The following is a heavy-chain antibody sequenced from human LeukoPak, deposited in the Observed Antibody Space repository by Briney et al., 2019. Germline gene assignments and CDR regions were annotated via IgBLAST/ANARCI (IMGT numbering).Heavy chain of an antibody. CDR3: ARRDDFWSGCDY. V-gene: IGHV1-2*02. J-gene: IGHJ4*02. Sequence: GASVKVSCKASGYTFTGYYMHWVRQAPGQGLEWMGWINPNSGGTNYAQKFQGRVTMTRDTSISTAYMELSRLRSDATAVYYCARRDDFWSGCDYWGQGTLVTVSS. D-gene: IGHD3-3*01. CDR2: INPNSGGT. CDR1: GYTFTGYY.